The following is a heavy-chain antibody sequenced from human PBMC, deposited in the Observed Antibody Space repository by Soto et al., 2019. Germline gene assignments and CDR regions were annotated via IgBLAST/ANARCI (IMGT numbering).Heavy chain of an antibody. Sequence: QVQLVQSGAEVKKPGASVKVSCKASGYTFTSYGISWVRQAPGQGLEWMGWISAYNGNTNYAQKFQGRATMTTDTSTSTGYMEVRSLRSDDTAVYYCARGLTGSWDYYYYRDVWGKGTTVTVSS. CDR1: GYTFTSYG. J-gene: IGHJ6*03. V-gene: IGHV1-18*01. CDR3: ARGLTGSWDYYYYRDV. CDR2: ISAYNGNT. D-gene: IGHD6-13*01.